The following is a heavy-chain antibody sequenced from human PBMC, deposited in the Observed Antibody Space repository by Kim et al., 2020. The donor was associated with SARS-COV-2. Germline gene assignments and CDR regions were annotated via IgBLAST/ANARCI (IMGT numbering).Heavy chain of an antibody. J-gene: IGHJ4*02. CDR3: ASEGIAAAGTFDY. V-gene: IGHV3-33*01. Sequence: YADSVKGRFTISRDNSKNTLYLQMNSLRAEDTAVYYCASEGIAAAGTFDYWGQGTLVTVSS. D-gene: IGHD6-13*01.